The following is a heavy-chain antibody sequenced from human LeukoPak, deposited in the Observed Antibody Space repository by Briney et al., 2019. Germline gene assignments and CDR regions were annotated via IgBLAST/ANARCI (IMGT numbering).Heavy chain of an antibody. CDR2: ISGSGGST. Sequence: GGSLRLSCAASGFTFSSYAMSWVRQAPGKGLEWVSAISGSGGSTYYADSVKGRFTISRDNAKNSLYLQMNSLRAEDTAVYYCASLPPRGYDYLGTLDYWGQGTLVTVSS. CDR3: ASLPPRGYDYLGTLDY. D-gene: IGHD5-12*01. J-gene: IGHJ4*02. CDR1: GFTFSSYA. V-gene: IGHV3-23*01.